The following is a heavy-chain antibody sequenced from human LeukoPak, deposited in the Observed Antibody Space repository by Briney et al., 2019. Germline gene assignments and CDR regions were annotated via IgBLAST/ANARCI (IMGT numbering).Heavy chain of an antibody. CDR3: ARDSWGYGDYTLYYYYYMDV. CDR1: GYSISSGYY. J-gene: IGHJ6*03. Sequence: PSETLSLTCTVSGYSISSGYYWGWIRQPPGKGLEWIGSIYHSGSTYYNPSLKSRVTISVDTSKNQFSLKLSSVTAADTAVYYCARDSWGYGDYTLYYYYYMDVWGKGTTVTISS. V-gene: IGHV4-38-2*02. D-gene: IGHD4-17*01. CDR2: IYHSGST.